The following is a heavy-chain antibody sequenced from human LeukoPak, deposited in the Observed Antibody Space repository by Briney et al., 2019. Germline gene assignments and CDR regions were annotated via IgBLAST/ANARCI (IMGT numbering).Heavy chain of an antibody. CDR1: GFTFSTYW. V-gene: IGHV3-7*04. J-gene: IGHJ4*02. CDR3: ARGDKFSGDY. Sequence: GGPLRLSCAASGFTFSTYWMSWVRQAPGKGLEWVANIHQDGNEKYYVDSVKGRFTISRDNAKNSLYLQMNSLRAEDTAVDYCARGDKFSGDYWGQGTLVTGSS. D-gene: IGHD2-15*01. CDR2: IHQDGNEK.